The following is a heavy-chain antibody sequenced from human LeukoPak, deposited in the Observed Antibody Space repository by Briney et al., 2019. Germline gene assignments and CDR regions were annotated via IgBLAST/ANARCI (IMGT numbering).Heavy chain of an antibody. V-gene: IGHV3-72*01. Sequence: GGSLRLSCAASGFSFSDHYMDLVRQAPGKGLDWVGRIKNKVNSYTTDYAASVKGRFSISRDDSKNSLYLQMNSLKTEDTAVYYCAAVTTFGSAFDIWGQGTMVTVSS. CDR1: GFSFSDHY. CDR3: AAVTTFGSAFDI. J-gene: IGHJ3*02. CDR2: IKNKVNSYTT. D-gene: IGHD3-16*01.